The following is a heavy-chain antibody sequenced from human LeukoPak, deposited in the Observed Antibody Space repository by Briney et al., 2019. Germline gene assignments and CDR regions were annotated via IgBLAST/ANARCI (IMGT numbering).Heavy chain of an antibody. CDR1: GFTFSSYA. D-gene: IGHD6-13*01. V-gene: IGHV3-48*02. CDR3: ARAIYSSSWSFDY. J-gene: IGHJ4*02. CDR2: IDSGSSPI. Sequence: PGRSLRLSCAASGFTFSSYAMHWVRQAPGKGLEWVSYIDSGSSPIYYADSVKGRFTISRDNAKNSLYLQLNSLRDEDTAVYYCARAIYSSSWSFDYWGQGTLVTVSS.